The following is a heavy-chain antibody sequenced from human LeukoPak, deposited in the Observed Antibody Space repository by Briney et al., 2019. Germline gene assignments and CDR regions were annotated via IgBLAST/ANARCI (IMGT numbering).Heavy chain of an antibody. V-gene: IGHV3-48*01. CDR2: ISSSSSII. J-gene: IGHJ5*02. CDR3: ARVPREGHDNWFDP. Sequence: GGSLRLSCVAPGFTFSSHSMNWVRQAPGKGLEWVSYISSSSSIIHYADSVKGRFTISREDAKNSLFLQMNSLSPEDTAVYYCARVPREGHDNWFDPWGQGTLVTVSS. D-gene: IGHD1-26*01. CDR1: GFTFSSHS.